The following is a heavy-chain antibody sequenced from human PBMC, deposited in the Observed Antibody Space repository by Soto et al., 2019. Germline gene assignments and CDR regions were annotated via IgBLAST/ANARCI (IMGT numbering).Heavy chain of an antibody. J-gene: IGHJ3*02. D-gene: IGHD3-9*01. V-gene: IGHV1-24*01. CDR1: GYTLTELS. Sequence: ASVKVSCKVSGYTLTELSMHWVRQAPGKGLEWMGGFDPEDGETIYAQKFQGRVTMTEDTSTDTAYMELSSLRSEDTAVYYCATDPTYYDILTGYGRAFDIWGQGTMV. CDR3: ATDPTYYDILTGYGRAFDI. CDR2: FDPEDGET.